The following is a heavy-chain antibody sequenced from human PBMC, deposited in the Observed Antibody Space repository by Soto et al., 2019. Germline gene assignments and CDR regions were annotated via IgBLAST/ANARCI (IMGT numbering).Heavy chain of an antibody. Sequence: SGPTLVNPTETLTLTCTFSGFSPTSPGMCVSWIRQSPGKALEWLALIERDDDDKYYSTSLKTRLTISKDTRKNQVVLTMANMEPADTATYSCARSIRGPRRFNGMDVWGQGTTVTVSS. J-gene: IGHJ6*02. CDR3: ARSIRGPRRFNGMDV. CDR1: GFSPTSPGMC. D-gene: IGHD1-20*01. V-gene: IGHV2-70*13. CDR2: IERDDDDK.